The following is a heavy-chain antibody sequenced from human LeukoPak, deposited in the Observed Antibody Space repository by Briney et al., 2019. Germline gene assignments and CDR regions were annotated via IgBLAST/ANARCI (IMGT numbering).Heavy chain of an antibody. CDR2: INHSGST. Sequence: PSETLSLTCTVSGGSISSSSYYWGWIRQPPGKGLEWIGEINHSGSTNYNPSLKSRVTISVDTSKNQFSLKLSSVTAADTAVYYCATIPTYYYYGMDVWGQGTTVTVSS. J-gene: IGHJ6*02. CDR1: GGSISSSSYY. CDR3: ATIPTYYYYGMDV. V-gene: IGHV4-39*07.